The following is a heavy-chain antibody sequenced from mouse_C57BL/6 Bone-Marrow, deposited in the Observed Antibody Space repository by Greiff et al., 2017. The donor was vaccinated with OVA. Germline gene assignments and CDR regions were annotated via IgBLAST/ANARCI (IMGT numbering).Heavy chain of an antibody. J-gene: IGHJ4*01. D-gene: IGHD1-1*01. CDR2: INPYNGGT. Sequence: VQLQQSGPVLVKPGASVKMSCKASGYTFTDYYMNWVKQSHGKSLEWIGVINPYNGGTSYKQKFKGKATLTVDKSSSTAYMELNSLTSEDSAVYYCATLYGSSYDAMDYWGQGTSVTVSS. CDR3: ATLYGSSYDAMDY. CDR1: GYTFTDYY. V-gene: IGHV1-19*01.